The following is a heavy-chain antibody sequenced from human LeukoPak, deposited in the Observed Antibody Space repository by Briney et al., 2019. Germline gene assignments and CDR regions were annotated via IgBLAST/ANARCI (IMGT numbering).Heavy chain of an antibody. CDR2: IYYSGST. D-gene: IGHD5-12*01. Sequence: SETLSLTCTVSGGSISSSSYYWGWIRQPPGKGLEWIGSIYYSGSTYYNPSLKSRVTISVDTSKNQFSLKLSSVTAADTAVYYCARAYSGYDIDYYYYYYMDVWGKGTTVTVSS. V-gene: IGHV4-39*07. J-gene: IGHJ6*03. CDR3: ARAYSGYDIDYYYYYYMDV. CDR1: GGSISSSSYY.